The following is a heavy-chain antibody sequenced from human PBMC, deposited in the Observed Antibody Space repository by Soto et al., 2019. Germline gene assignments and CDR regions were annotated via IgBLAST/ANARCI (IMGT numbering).Heavy chain of an antibody. CDR3: ARTYYYDSSGYDYFDY. CDR1: GGSISSGGYY. D-gene: IGHD3-22*01. Sequence: QVQLQESGPGLVKPSQTLSLTCTVSGGSISSGGYYWSWIRQHPGKGLEWIGYIYYSGSTYYNPSLKSRVTIAVDTSKNQFSLKLSSVTAADTAVYYCARTYYYDSSGYDYFDYWGQGTLVTVSS. CDR2: IYYSGST. V-gene: IGHV4-31*03. J-gene: IGHJ4*02.